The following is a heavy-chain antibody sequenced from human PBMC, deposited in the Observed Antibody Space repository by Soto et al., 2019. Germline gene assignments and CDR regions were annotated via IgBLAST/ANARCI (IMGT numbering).Heavy chain of an antibody. CDR2: INHSGST. D-gene: IGHD2-15*01. CDR3: ASVRRRLLKAFDI. J-gene: IGHJ3*02. Sequence: QVQLQQWGAGLLKPSETLSLTCAVYGGSFSGYYWSWIRQPPGKGLEWIGEINHSGSTNYNPSLKSRVTMSVDTSKDQFSLKLSSVTAADTAVYYCASVRRRLLKAFDIGGQGTMVAVSS. V-gene: IGHV4-34*01. CDR1: GGSFSGYY.